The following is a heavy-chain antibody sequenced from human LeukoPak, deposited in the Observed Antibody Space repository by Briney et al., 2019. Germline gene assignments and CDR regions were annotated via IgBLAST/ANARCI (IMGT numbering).Heavy chain of an antibody. J-gene: IGHJ4*02. Sequence: GGSLRLSCAASGFTFDDYAMHWVRQAPGKGLEWVSGISWNSGSIGYADSVKGRFTISRDNAKNSLYLQMNSLRAEDMALYYCAKGSSIAARPAFDYWGQGTLVTVSS. V-gene: IGHV3-9*03. CDR2: ISWNSGSI. CDR3: AKGSSIAARPAFDY. CDR1: GFTFDDYA. D-gene: IGHD6-6*01.